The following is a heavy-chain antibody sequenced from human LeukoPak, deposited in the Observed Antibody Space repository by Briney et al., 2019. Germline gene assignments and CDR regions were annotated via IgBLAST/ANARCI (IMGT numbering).Heavy chain of an antibody. Sequence: PSDTLSLTCTVSGGSISSYYVSWIRQPPGKGLEWIGYIYYSGSTNYNPSLTSRATISVDTSKNLFFLKLSSMTAADTALYYCARQLSSGWTYFDSWGQGTLVTSSS. J-gene: IGHJ4*02. CDR2: IYYSGST. V-gene: IGHV4-59*07. CDR1: GGSISSYY. D-gene: IGHD6-19*01. CDR3: ARQLSSGWTYFDS.